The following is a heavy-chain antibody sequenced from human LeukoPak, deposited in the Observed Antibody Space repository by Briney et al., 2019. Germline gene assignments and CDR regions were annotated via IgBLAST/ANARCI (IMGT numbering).Heavy chain of an antibody. V-gene: IGHV3-7*01. D-gene: IGHD5-18*01. J-gene: IGHJ4*02. CDR3: ARRGHGYGSPFDY. CDR2: INEDGSDK. CDR1: GFTFRNYW. Sequence: GGSLRLSCAASGFTFRNYWMSWVRQAPGKRLEWVANINEDGSDKYSVDSVKGRFTISRDNSKNTLDLQMSSLRAEDTAVYFCARRGHGYGSPFDYWGQGTLVTVSS.